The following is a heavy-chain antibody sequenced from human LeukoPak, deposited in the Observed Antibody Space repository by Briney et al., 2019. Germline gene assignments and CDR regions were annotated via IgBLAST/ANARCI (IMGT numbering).Heavy chain of an antibody. V-gene: IGHV3-23*01. CDR3: AKVGHSDTSGYWRSFDY. CDR1: GFTFSSYA. CDR2: ISGYGGTT. D-gene: IGHD3-22*01. Sequence: GGSLRLSCAASGFTFSSYAMNWVRLAPGKGLEWVSTISGYGGTTFYADSVKGRFTISRDNSKNALYLRMNSLRAEDTALYYCAKVGHSDTSGYWRSFDYWGQGTLVTVSS. J-gene: IGHJ4*02.